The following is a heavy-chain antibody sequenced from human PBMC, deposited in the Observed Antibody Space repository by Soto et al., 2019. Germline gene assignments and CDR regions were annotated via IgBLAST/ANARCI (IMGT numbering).Heavy chain of an antibody. J-gene: IGHJ6*02. Sequence: SQTLSLTCVISGDSVSSNGACWNWIRQSPSRGLQWLGRIYYRSKWFHDYAASVESRMAINPDTSRNQFSLQLNYVTPEDTAVYYCARVNCSAGTRLDGLDFWGQGTTVTVSS. V-gene: IGHV6-1*01. D-gene: IGHD6-13*01. CDR1: GDSVSSNGAC. CDR3: ARVNCSAGTRLDGLDF. CDR2: IYYRSKWFH.